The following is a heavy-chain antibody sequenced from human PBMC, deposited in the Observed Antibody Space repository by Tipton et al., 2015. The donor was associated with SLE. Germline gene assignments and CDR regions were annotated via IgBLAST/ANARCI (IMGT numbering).Heavy chain of an antibody. CDR2: IRYDGSNK. CDR3: AKEQAPYYDSSGSFDY. J-gene: IGHJ4*02. CDR1: GYTSTSYD. V-gene: IGHV3-30*02. D-gene: IGHD3-22*01. Sequence: QLVQSGAEVKKPGASVKVSCKASGYTSTSYDINWVRQAPGKGLEWVAFIRYDGSNKYYADSVKGRFTISRDNSKNTLYLQMNSLRAEDTAVYYCAKEQAPYYDSSGSFDYWGQGTLVTVSS.